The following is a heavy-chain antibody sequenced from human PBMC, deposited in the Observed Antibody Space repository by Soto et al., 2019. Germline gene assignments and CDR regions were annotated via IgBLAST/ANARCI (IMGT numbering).Heavy chain of an antibody. D-gene: IGHD4-17*01. Sequence: GGSLRLSCAASGFTFSSYAMHWVRQAPGKGLEWVAVISYDGSNKYYADSVKGRFTISRDNSKNTLYLQMNSLRAEDTAAYYCARDPGALRPRFDYWGQGTLVTVSS. CDR2: ISYDGSNK. V-gene: IGHV3-30-3*01. J-gene: IGHJ4*02. CDR1: GFTFSSYA. CDR3: ARDPGALRPRFDY.